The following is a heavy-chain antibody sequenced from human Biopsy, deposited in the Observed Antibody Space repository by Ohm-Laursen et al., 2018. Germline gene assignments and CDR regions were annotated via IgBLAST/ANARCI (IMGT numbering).Heavy chain of an antibody. Sequence: ASVKASCKASGYTSSRYAATCVRQVTGQGLEWMGWVTPISGNTGYAQKFRGRVTMTGDISSSTAYLDLYSLTPEGTATYFCARAIRNQLLPDVWGQGTTVTVSS. CDR3: ARAIRNQLLPDV. CDR1: GYTSSRYA. V-gene: IGHV1-8*01. J-gene: IGHJ6*02. CDR2: VTPISGNT. D-gene: IGHD2-2*01.